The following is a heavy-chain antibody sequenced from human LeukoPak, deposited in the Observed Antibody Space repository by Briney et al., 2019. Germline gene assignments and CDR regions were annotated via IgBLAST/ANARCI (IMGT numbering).Heavy chain of an antibody. D-gene: IGHD2-15*01. J-gene: IGHJ4*02. CDR3: ARKKLGYCSGGSCSPFDY. CDR1: GNTFTNFW. Sequence: GESLKISCKDSGNTFTNFWIGWVRQMPGKGLEWLGIIFPGDSDTRYSPSFEGQVTISADTSISTAFLQWRSLKASDTGMYYCARKKLGYCSGGSCSPFDYWGLGTLVTVSS. CDR2: IFPGDSDT. V-gene: IGHV5-51*01.